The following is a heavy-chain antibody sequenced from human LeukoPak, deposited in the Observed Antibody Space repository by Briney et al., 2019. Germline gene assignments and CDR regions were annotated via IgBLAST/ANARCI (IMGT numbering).Heavy chain of an antibody. CDR1: GFTFSSYS. V-gene: IGHV3-21*01. CDR3: ARAGVVVPAAYYYYYGMDV. D-gene: IGHD2-2*01. CDR2: ISSSSSYI. J-gene: IGHJ6*02. Sequence: GGSLRLSCAASGFTFSSYSMNWVRQAPGKGLEWVSSISSSSSYIYYADSVKGRFTISRDNAKNSLYLQMNSLRAEDTAVYYCARAGVVVPAAYYYYYGMDVWGQGTTVTVSS.